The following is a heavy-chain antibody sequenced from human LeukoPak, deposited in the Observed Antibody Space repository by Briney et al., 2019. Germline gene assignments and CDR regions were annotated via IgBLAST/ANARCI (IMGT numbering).Heavy chain of an antibody. V-gene: IGHV4-39*01. CDR2: IYYSGST. CDR1: GGSFSNSRYY. J-gene: IGHJ4*02. D-gene: IGHD3-22*01. Sequence: SETLSLTCTVSGGSFSNSRYYWGWIRQPPGKGLEWIGSIYYSGSTYYNPSLKSRVTISVDTSKNQFSLKLSSVTAADTAVYYCARTYYYDSSGYYPPVEYWGQGTLVTVSS. CDR3: ARTYYYDSSGYYPPVEY.